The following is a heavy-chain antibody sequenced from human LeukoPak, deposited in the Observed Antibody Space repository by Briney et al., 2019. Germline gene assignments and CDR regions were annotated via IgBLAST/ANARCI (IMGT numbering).Heavy chain of an antibody. D-gene: IGHD3-9*01. CDR1: GFTFSSYA. CDR3: AKDGPNYDILTGYYRGWFDP. CDR2: ISGSGGST. V-gene: IGHV3-23*01. J-gene: IGHJ5*02. Sequence: PGGSLRLSCAASGFTFSSYAMSWVRQAPGKGLEWVSAISGSGGSTYYADSVKGRFTISRDNSKNTLYLQMNSLRAEDTAAYYCAKDGPNYDILTGYYRGWFDPWGQGTLVTVSS.